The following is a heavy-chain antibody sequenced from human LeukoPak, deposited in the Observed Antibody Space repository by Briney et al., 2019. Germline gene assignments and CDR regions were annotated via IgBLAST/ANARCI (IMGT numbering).Heavy chain of an antibody. CDR2: FDPEDGET. V-gene: IGHV1-24*01. Sequence: ASVKVSCKVSGYTLTELSMHWVRQAPGKGLEWMGGFDPEDGETIYAQKFQGRVTMTEDTSTDTAYMELSSLRSDDTAVYYCARGGFSGSYRGNWFDPWGQGTLVTVSS. J-gene: IGHJ5*02. CDR1: GYTLTELS. D-gene: IGHD1-26*01. CDR3: ARGGFSGSYRGNWFDP.